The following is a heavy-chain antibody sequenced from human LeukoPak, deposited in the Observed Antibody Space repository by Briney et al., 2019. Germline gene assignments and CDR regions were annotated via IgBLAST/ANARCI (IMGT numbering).Heavy chain of an antibody. Sequence: GGSLRLSCAASGFTFSSYAMSWVRQAPGKGLEWVSYITNSDRTTYYADSVRGRFTVSRDNAKNSLYLQMNSLRAEDTAVYFCGRDRGRLDYGDFYNDYWGQGTLVTVSS. CDR3: GRDRGRLDYGDFYNDY. D-gene: IGHD4-17*01. CDR1: GFTFSSYA. V-gene: IGHV3-48*04. J-gene: IGHJ4*02. CDR2: ITNSDRTT.